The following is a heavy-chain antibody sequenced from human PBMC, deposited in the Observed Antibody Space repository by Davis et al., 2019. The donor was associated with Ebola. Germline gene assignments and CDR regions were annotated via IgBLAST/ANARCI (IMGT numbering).Heavy chain of an antibody. Sequence: GESLKISCAASGFTFDDYAMHWVRQAPGKGLEWVSLISGDGGSTYYADSVKGRFTISRDNAKNSLYLQMNSLRAEDTAVYYCARDPGIQLWLHYFDYWGQGTLVTVSS. CDR2: ISGDGGST. CDR1: GFTFDDYA. D-gene: IGHD5-18*01. CDR3: ARDPGIQLWLHYFDY. J-gene: IGHJ4*02. V-gene: IGHV3-43*02.